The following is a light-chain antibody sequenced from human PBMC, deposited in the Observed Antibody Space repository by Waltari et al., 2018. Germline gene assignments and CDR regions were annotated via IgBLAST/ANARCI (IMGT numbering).Light chain of an antibody. Sequence: QSVLTQPPSASGTPGQRVTISCSGSSSNIGSNYVYWYQQLPGPAPKLLIYRNDRRHSGVPDRFSGSKSGTSASLAISGLRSEDEADYYCAAWDDSLSGWVFGGGTKLTVL. V-gene: IGLV1-47*01. CDR3: AAWDDSLSGWV. CDR2: RND. J-gene: IGLJ3*02. CDR1: SSNIGSNY.